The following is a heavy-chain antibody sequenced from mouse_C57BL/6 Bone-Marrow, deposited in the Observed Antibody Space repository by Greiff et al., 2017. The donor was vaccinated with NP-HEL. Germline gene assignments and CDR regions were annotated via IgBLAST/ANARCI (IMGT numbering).Heavy chain of an antibody. CDR3: ARLTLYDGYPFGMAMDY. V-gene: IGHV1-81*01. CDR2: IYPRSGNT. D-gene: IGHD2-3*01. Sequence: VQLQQSGAELARPGASVKLSCKASGYTFTSYGISWVKQRTGQGLEWIGEIYPRSGNTYYNEKFKGKATLTADKSSSTAYMELRSLTSEDSAVYFCARLTLYDGYPFGMAMDYWGQGTSVTVSS. CDR1: GYTFTSYG. J-gene: IGHJ4*01.